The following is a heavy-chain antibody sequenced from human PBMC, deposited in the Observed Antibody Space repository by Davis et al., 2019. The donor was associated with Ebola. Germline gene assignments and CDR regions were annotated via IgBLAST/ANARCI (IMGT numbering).Heavy chain of an antibody. J-gene: IGHJ6*04. V-gene: IGHV3-48*01. CDR3: ARDSGGPAAIEGAYDV. D-gene: IGHD2-2*02. CDR2: VGGNGAI. CDR1: GFTFSYYS. Sequence: GESLKISCAASGFTFSYYSMNWVRQAPGRGLQWISHVGGNGAIEYAASVKGRFTISRDNSKNTLYLQMNSLRAEDTAVYYCARDSGGPAAIEGAYDVWGKGTTVTVSS.